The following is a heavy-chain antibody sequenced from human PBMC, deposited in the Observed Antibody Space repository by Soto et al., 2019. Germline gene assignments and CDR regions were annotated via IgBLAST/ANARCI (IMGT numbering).Heavy chain of an antibody. Sequence: LEILSLTCTVSGGSIITYYWSWIRQPPGKGLEWIGYIYYDGSTSYNPSLRSRVTISVDTSKNQFSLILSSVTSADTAVYYCARDQLSSGLYVWFDPWGQGTLVTVS. D-gene: IGHD6-25*01. J-gene: IGHJ5*02. CDR3: ARDQLSSGLYVWFDP. CDR1: GGSIITYY. V-gene: IGHV4-59*01. CDR2: IYYDGST.